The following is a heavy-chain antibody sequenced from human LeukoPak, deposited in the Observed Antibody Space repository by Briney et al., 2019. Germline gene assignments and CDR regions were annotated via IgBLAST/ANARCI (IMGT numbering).Heavy chain of an antibody. V-gene: IGHV4-4*09. D-gene: IGHD1-26*01. CDR1: GGSISGFF. J-gene: IGHJ4*02. Sequence: SETLSPTCTVSGGSISGFFWGWIRQPPGKGLEWIGYIYTSGSTNYNPSLKSRVTMSVDTSKNQFSLKLNSVTAADTAVYYCARLRYSGSYPDYWGQGTLVTVSS. CDR2: IYTSGST. CDR3: ARLRYSGSYPDY.